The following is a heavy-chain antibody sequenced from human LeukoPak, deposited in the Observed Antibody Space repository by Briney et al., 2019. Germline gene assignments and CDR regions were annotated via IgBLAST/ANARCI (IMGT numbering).Heavy chain of an antibody. CDR1: GYTFTSYG. D-gene: IGHD2-8*02. Sequence: GASVKVSCKASGYTFTSYGISWVRQAPGQGLEWMGWISAYNGNTNYAQKLQGRVTMTTDTSTSTAYMELRSLGSDDTAVYYCARDLGYCTGGVCPNWFDPWGQGTLVTVSS. V-gene: IGHV1-18*01. CDR3: ARDLGYCTGGVCPNWFDP. J-gene: IGHJ5*02. CDR2: ISAYNGNT.